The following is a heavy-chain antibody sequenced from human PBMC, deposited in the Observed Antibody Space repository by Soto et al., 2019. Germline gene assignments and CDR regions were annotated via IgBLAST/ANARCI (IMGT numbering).Heavy chain of an antibody. D-gene: IGHD2-21*02. Sequence: QVQLQQWGTGLLKPSETLSLTCAVYGGSFSGYYWSWIRQPPGKGLEWIAEINHSGSTNYNPSLKSRVTISLDTSKNQFSLKLSSVTAADTAVYYCATLAPWGDNVFGLGWGQGTLVTVSS. V-gene: IGHV4-34*01. J-gene: IGHJ4*02. CDR2: INHSGST. CDR3: ATLAPWGDNVFGLG. CDR1: GGSFSGYY.